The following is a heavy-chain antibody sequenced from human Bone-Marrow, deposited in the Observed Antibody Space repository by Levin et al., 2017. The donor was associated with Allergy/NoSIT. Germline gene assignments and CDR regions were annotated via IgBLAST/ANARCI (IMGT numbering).Heavy chain of an antibody. J-gene: IGHJ5*02. CDR3: AGHPYSGVEFDP. Sequence: SQTLSLTCSVSGGSINGSYWSWIRQSPGKGLEWMGYMYPTGHTNYNPSLKSRVSMSLDTSTNQFSLNLSSLTATDTAVYYCAGHPYSGVEFDPWGQGTLVTVSS. CDR2: MYPTGHT. D-gene: IGHD4-11*01. CDR1: GGSINGSY. V-gene: IGHV4-59*08.